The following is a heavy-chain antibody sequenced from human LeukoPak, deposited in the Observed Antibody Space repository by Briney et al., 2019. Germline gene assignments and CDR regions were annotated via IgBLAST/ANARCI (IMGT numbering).Heavy chain of an antibody. D-gene: IGHD3-10*01. J-gene: IGHJ4*02. CDR3: VREKDDHILLWFGDRRPYYFDY. CDR2: ISYDGSNK. V-gene: IGHV3-30*19. CDR1: GFTFSTYG. Sequence: PGGSLRLSCAASGFTFSTYGMHWVRHTPGKGLEWVAVISYDGSNKYYADSVKGRFTISRDNSKNTPYLQMNSLRAEDTAVYYCVREKDDHILLWFGDRRPYYFDYWGQGTLVTVSS.